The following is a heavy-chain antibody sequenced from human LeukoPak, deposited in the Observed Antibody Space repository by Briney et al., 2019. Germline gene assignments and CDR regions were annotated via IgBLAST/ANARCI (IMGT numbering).Heavy chain of an antibody. D-gene: IGHD3-9*01. Sequence: SETLSLTCTVSGGSISSHYWSWIRQPPGKGLEWIGNIYYSGSTNYNPSLKSRVTISVDTSKNQFSLKLSSVTAADTAVYYCASGLRYFDLYYWGQGTLVTVSS. CDR3: ASGLRYFDLYY. J-gene: IGHJ4*02. CDR2: IYYSGST. CDR1: GGSISSHY. V-gene: IGHV4-59*08.